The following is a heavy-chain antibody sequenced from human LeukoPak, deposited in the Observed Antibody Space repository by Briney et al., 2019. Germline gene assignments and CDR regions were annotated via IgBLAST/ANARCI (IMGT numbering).Heavy chain of an antibody. D-gene: IGHD4/OR15-4a*01. Sequence: GSLRLSCAGSGFTFSSYSMNWVRQAPGKGLEWVSFIYSDNTHYSDSVKGRFTISRDNSKNTLYLQMNSLRAEDTAVYYCARRAGAYSHPYDYWGQGTLVTVSS. J-gene: IGHJ4*02. CDR3: ARRAGAYSHPYDY. CDR2: IYSDNT. CDR1: GFTFSSYS. V-gene: IGHV3-53*01.